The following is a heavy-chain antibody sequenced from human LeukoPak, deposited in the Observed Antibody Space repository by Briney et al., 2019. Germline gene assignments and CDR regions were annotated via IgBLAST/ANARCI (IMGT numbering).Heavy chain of an antibody. CDR2: INHSGST. V-gene: IGHV4-34*01. Sequence: PSETLSLTCAVYGGSFSGYYWSWIRQPPGKGLEWIGEINHSGSTNYNPSLKSRVTISVDTSKNQFSLKLSSVTAADTAVYYCARGYGGYPYYMDVWGKGTTVTVSS. D-gene: IGHD4-17*01. CDR3: ARGYGGYPYYMDV. J-gene: IGHJ6*03. CDR1: GGSFSGYY.